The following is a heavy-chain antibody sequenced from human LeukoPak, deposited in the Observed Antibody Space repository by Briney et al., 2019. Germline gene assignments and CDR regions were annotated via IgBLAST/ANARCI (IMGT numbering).Heavy chain of an antibody. CDR1: GYTFTSYD. J-gene: IGHJ4*02. CDR2: MNPNSGNT. V-gene: IGHV1-8*01. D-gene: IGHD1-1*01. Sequence: ASVKVSCKASGYTFTSYDINWVRQATGQGLEWMGWMNPNSGNTGYAQKFQGRVTMTRNTSISTAYMELSSLRSEDTAVYYCGEGHLNWNDFDYWGQGTRVTVSS. CDR3: GEGHLNWNDFDY.